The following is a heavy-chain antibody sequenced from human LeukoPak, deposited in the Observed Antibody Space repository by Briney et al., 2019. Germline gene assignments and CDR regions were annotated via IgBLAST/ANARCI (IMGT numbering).Heavy chain of an antibody. Sequence: GASVKVSCKASGYTFTSYGISWVRQAPGQGLEWMGWISAYNGNTNYAQKLQGRVTMTTDTSTSTAYMELRSLRSDDTALYYCARVLASGGYGNPQRQHPHNDYWGQGTLVTVSS. V-gene: IGHV1-18*01. J-gene: IGHJ4*02. D-gene: IGHD5-12*01. CDR2: ISAYNGNT. CDR1: GYTFTSYG. CDR3: ARVLASGGYGNPQRQHPHNDY.